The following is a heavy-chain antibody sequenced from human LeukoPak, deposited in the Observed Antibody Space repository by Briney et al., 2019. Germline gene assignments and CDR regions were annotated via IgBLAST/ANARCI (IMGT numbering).Heavy chain of an antibody. CDR2: ISSNGGST. V-gene: IGHV3-64*01. D-gene: IGHD1-26*01. Sequence: GGSLRLSCAASGFTFSSYAMHWVRQAPGKGLEYVSAISSNGGSTYYANTVKGRFTISRDNSKNTLYLQMGSLRAEDMAVYYCARLQVGATTDDYWGQGTLVTVSS. CDR3: ARLQVGATTDDY. CDR1: GFTFSSYA. J-gene: IGHJ4*02.